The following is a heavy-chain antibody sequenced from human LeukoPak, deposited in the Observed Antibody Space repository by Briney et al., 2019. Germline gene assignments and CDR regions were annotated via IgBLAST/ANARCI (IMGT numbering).Heavy chain of an antibody. CDR3: ARGLYYYGSGSYYPPPEYLDY. CDR1: GGSFSGYY. V-gene: IGHV4-34*01. J-gene: IGHJ4*02. CDR2: INHSGST. Sequence: SETLSLTCAVYGGSFSGYYWSWLRQPPGKGLEWIGEINHSGSTNYNPSLKSRVTISVDTSKNQFSLKLSSVTAADTAVYYCARGLYYYGSGSYYPPPEYLDYWGQGTLVTVSS. D-gene: IGHD3-10*01.